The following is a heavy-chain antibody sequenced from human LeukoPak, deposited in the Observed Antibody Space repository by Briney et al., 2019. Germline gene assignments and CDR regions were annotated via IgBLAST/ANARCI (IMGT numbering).Heavy chain of an antibody. CDR1: GYTFTGYY. J-gene: IGHJ4*02. Sequence: ASVKVSCKASGYTFTGYYMHWVRQAPGQGLEWMGWINPNSGGTNYAQKFQGRDTMTRDTSISTAYMELSRLRSDDTAVYYCARDIRSNYVTGDYWGQGTLVTVSS. V-gene: IGHV1-2*02. CDR2: INPNSGGT. D-gene: IGHD4-11*01. CDR3: ARDIRSNYVTGDY.